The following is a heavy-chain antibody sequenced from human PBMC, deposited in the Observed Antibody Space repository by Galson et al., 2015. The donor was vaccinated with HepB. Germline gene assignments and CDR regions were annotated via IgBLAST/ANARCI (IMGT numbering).Heavy chain of an antibody. D-gene: IGHD2-15*01. J-gene: IGHJ4*02. CDR2: ITNVHSVI. CDR1: GFTFSLYS. CDR3: TKDATSDY. Sequence: SLRLSCAASGFTFSLYSMNWVRPAPGQGLEWISSITNVHSVIYYADSVKGRFTISRDNAQNSLYLQMSSLRAEDTAGYYCTKDATSDYWGQGTRVTVSS. V-gene: IGHV3-48*01.